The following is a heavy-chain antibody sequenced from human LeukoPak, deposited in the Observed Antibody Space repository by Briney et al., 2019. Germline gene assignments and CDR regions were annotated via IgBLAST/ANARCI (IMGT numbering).Heavy chain of an antibody. D-gene: IGHD6-13*01. CDR1: GGTFSSYA. CDR2: IIPIFGTA. V-gene: IGHV1-69*05. CDR3: ARGEAAALYYYYYMDV. Sequence: GASVKVSCKASGGTFSSYAISWVRQAPGQGLEWMGGIIPIFGTANYAQKFQGRVTITTDESTSTAYMELSSLRSEDTAVYYCARGEAAALYYYYYMDVWGKGTTVTVSS. J-gene: IGHJ6*03.